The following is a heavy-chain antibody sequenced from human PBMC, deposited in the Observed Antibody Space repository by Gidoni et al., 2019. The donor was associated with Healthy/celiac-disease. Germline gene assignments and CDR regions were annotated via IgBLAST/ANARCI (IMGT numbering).Heavy chain of an antibody. Sequence: QVQLVHSGAEVKTPGAPVKVSFKASGYTFTSYGISWVRQAPGQGLEWMGWISAYNGNTNYAQKLQGRVTMTTDTSTSTAYMELRSLRSDETDVYYCARDSSAPVAFDIWGQGTMVTVSS. CDR1: GYTFTSYG. CDR3: ARDSSAPVAFDI. J-gene: IGHJ3*02. D-gene: IGHD3-22*01. V-gene: IGHV1-18*01. CDR2: ISAYNGNT.